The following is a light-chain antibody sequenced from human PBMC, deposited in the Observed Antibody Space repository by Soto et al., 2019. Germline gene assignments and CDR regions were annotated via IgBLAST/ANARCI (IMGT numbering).Light chain of an antibody. Sequence: DIQMTQSPSSVSASVGDGVTITCRASQNIDKWIAWYQQKPGKAPKLLIYAASSLRGGVPSRFSGSGSGTDFTLTISSLQPEDFATYSCQHARSFPITFGQGTRLEIK. CDR1: QNIDKW. CDR3: QHARSFPIT. CDR2: AAS. J-gene: IGKJ5*01. V-gene: IGKV1-12*01.